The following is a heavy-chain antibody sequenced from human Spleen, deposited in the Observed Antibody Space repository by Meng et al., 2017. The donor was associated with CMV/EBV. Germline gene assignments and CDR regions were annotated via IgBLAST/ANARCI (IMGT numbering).Heavy chain of an antibody. Sequence: FTCTDYYMSWLRQAPGKGLEWVSSVSSTSSTIYYGDSVKGRFTISRDNARNSLYLQMSSLRAEDTAVYYCARGGGPTNCCYSNNWFDPWGQGTLVTVSS. CDR3: ARGGGPTNCCYSNNWFDP. J-gene: IGHJ5*02. CDR2: VSSTSSTI. V-gene: IGHV3-11*01. D-gene: IGHD2-21*02. CDR1: FTCTDYY.